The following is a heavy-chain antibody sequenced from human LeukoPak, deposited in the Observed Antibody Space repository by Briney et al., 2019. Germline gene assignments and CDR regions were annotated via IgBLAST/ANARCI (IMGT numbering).Heavy chain of an antibody. J-gene: IGHJ4*02. D-gene: IGHD6-13*01. V-gene: IGHV3-33*08. Sequence: GGSLRLSCAASGFTFRDYYMHWVRQAPGKGLEWVAVIWYDGSNKNHGDSVKGRFTISRDNSKNTLYLQMNSLRAEDTAVYYCARDHSSSWYYFDYWGQGTLVTVSS. CDR3: ARDHSSSWYYFDY. CDR2: IWYDGSNK. CDR1: GFTFRDYY.